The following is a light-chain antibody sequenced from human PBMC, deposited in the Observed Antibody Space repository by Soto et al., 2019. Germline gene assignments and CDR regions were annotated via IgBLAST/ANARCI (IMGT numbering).Light chain of an antibody. Sequence: QSVRTQPPSASGTPGQGVTISCSGSTSNVGSDYVYWYQQLPGTAPKLLIYRNNQRPSGVPDRFSGSKSGTSASLAISGLRSDDEADYFCATWDDSLNGFYVFGTGTKLTVL. CDR3: ATWDDSLNGFYV. V-gene: IGLV1-47*01. CDR2: RNN. CDR1: TSNVGSDY. J-gene: IGLJ1*01.